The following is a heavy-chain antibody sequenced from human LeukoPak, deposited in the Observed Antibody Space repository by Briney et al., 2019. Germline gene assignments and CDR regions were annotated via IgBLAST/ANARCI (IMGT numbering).Heavy chain of an antibody. Sequence: GGSLRLFCAASGFTFSSYGMHWVRQAPGKGLEWVAFIRYDGSNKYYADSVKGRFTISRDNSKNTLYLQMNSLRAEDTAVYYCAKEAVYYGSGSPPFDYWGQGTLVTVSS. CDR3: AKEAVYYGSGSPPFDY. CDR1: GFTFSSYG. J-gene: IGHJ4*02. V-gene: IGHV3-30*02. CDR2: IRYDGSNK. D-gene: IGHD3-10*01.